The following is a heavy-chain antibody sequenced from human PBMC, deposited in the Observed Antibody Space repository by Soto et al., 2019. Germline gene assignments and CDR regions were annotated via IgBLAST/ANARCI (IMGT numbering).Heavy chain of an antibody. CDR1: GFTFSSYA. V-gene: IGHV3-23*01. CDR3: AKGGGYDSSGYYFAFDI. D-gene: IGHD3-22*01. CDR2: ISGSGGST. J-gene: IGHJ3*02. Sequence: PGGSLRLSCAASGFTFSSYAMSWVRQAPGKGLEWVSAISGSGGSTYYADSVKGRFTISRDNSKNTLYLQMNSLRAEDTAVYYCAKGGGYDSSGYYFAFDIWGQGTMVTVSS.